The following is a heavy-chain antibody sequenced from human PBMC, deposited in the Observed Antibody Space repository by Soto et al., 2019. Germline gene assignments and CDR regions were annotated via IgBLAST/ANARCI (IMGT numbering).Heavy chain of an antibody. Sequence: APVKVSCKASGYTFTSYGISWVRQAPGQGLEWMGWISAYNGNTNYAQKLQGRVTMTTDTSTSTAYMELRSLRSDDTAVYYCARDIAVTNPHYYYYYGMDVWGQGTTVTVSS. D-gene: IGHD4-4*01. CDR1: GYTFTSYG. J-gene: IGHJ6*02. V-gene: IGHV1-18*04. CDR2: ISAYNGNT. CDR3: ARDIAVTNPHYYYYYGMDV.